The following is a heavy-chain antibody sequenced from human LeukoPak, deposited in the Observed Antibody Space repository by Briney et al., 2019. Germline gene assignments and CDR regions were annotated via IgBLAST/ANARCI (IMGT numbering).Heavy chain of an antibody. Sequence: ASVKVSCKASGYTFTSYGISWVRQAPGQGLEWMGWISAYNGNTNYAQKLQGRVTMTTDTSTSTAYMELRSLRSGDTAVYYCARGYQLLYPGDYYGMDVWGQGTTVTVSS. J-gene: IGHJ6*02. CDR3: ARGYQLLYPGDYYGMDV. CDR2: ISAYNGNT. V-gene: IGHV1-18*01. D-gene: IGHD2-2*02. CDR1: GYTFTSYG.